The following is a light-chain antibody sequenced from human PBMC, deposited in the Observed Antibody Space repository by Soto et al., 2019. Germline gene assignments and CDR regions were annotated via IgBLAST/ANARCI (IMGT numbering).Light chain of an antibody. J-gene: IGKJ4*01. CDR3: QLYNNFPLT. CDR1: QSIRSW. V-gene: IGKV1-5*03. CDR2: KAS. Sequence: DIQMTQSPSTLSASVGDRVTITCRASQSIRSWLAWYQQKPGKAPKLLIYKASSLATGVPSRFSGSGSGTEFTLTISSLQPDDFATYFCQLYNNFPLTFGGGTKVEIK.